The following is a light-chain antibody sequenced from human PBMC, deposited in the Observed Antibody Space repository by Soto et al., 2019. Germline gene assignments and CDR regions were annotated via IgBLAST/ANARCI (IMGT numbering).Light chain of an antibody. J-gene: IGKJ3*01. CDR1: QSISSSY. Sequence: EIVLTQSPGTLSLSPGERATLSCRASQSISSSYLGWYQQKPGQAPRLLIYGASSRASGIPDRFSGSGSGTDFTLTISRLEPEDFAVYYCQQYGSSPFTFGPRTKVYIK. V-gene: IGKV3-20*01. CDR3: QQYGSSPFT. CDR2: GAS.